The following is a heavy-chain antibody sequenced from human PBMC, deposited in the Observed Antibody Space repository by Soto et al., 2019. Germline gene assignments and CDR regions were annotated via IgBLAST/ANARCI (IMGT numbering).Heavy chain of an antibody. CDR2: ISTNGGST. V-gene: IGHV3-64D*06. Sequence: GGSLRLSCSASGFTFSSYAMHWVRQAPGKGLEYVSSISTNGGSTHYADSVKGRFTISRDNSKNTQYLQMSRLRADDTAVYYCVKGEYYYDSSGYSPFDYWGQGTLVTVSS. J-gene: IGHJ4*02. CDR3: VKGEYYYDSSGYSPFDY. CDR1: GFTFSSYA. D-gene: IGHD3-22*01.